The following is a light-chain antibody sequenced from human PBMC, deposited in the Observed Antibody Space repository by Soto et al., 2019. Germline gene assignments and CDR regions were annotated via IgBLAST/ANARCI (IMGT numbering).Light chain of an antibody. CDR1: QDISNY. J-gene: IGKJ4*01. Sequence: DIQMTQPPSSLSASVGDRVTITCRASQDISNYLNWYQQKPGKAPKLMXYDAYNLETGVPSTFSGSGSGTDFTFTISSLQPEDIATYYCQQYDNLLALTFGGGTKVDIK. CDR2: DAY. V-gene: IGKV1-33*01. CDR3: QQYDNLLALT.